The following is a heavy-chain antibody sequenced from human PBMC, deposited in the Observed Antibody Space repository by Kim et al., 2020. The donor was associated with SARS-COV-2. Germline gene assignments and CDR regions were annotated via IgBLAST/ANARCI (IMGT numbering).Heavy chain of an antibody. CDR3: ARHVPSINTWEIFDY. V-gene: IGHV4-59*08. Sequence: SETLSLTCTVSGGSISGYYWSWTRQTPGKGLEWIGYISYSGITNYNPSLKSRVTISIDTSQIQFSLQLSSVTAAATAEYYFARHVPSINTWEIFDYWGQG. D-gene: IGHD6-6*01. CDR1: GGSISGYY. CDR2: ISYSGIT. J-gene: IGHJ4*02.